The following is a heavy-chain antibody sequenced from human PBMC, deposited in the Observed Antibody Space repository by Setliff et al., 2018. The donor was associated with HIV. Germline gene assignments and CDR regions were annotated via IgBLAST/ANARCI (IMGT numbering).Heavy chain of an antibody. V-gene: IGHV4-4*07. Sequence: SETLSLTCTVSGGSISSYYWSWIRQPARKGLEWIGRIYTSGSTNYNPSLKSRVTMSVDTSKNQFSLKLSSVTAADTAVYYCARDDEYYNFWSGGAFDIWGQGTMVTVSS. D-gene: IGHD3-3*01. CDR1: GGSISSYY. CDR3: ARDDEYYNFWSGGAFDI. J-gene: IGHJ3*02. CDR2: IYTSGST.